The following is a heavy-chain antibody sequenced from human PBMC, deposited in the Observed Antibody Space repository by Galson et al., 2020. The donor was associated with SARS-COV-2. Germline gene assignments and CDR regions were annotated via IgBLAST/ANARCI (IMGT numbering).Heavy chain of an antibody. V-gene: IGHV4-30-4*07. D-gene: IGHD3-10*01. CDR1: GDSISAGGYS. CDR2: IYYRGST. CDR3: ARDAPGRFGGLSY. Sequence: SETLSLTCTVSGDSISAGGYSWNWILQPPGKGLEWIGHIYYRGSTYYNPSLKTRVTMSVDTSTNQFSLKLSSVTAADTALYYCARDAPGRFGGLSYWGQGALITVSS. J-gene: IGHJ4*02.